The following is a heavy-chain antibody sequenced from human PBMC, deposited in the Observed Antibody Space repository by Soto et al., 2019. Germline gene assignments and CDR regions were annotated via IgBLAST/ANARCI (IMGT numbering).Heavy chain of an antibody. CDR2: IIPLSASA. D-gene: IGHD6-13*01. CDR3: ATGLLAAAPLNY. Sequence: VQLVQSGAEVKKPGSSVNVSCRASGVTVNDYAISWLRQAPGQGLEWMGGIIPLSASAKLAQKFQGRVTITADKSTRTAYMELTSVSSEDTAVYYCATGLLAAAPLNYWGQGTLVTVSS. V-gene: IGHV1-69*06. CDR1: GVTVNDYA. J-gene: IGHJ4*02.